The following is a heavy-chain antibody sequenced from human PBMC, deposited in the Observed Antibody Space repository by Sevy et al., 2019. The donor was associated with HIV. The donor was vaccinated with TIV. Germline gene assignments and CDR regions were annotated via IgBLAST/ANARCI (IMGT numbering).Heavy chain of an antibody. V-gene: IGHV3-33*01. J-gene: IGHJ4*02. CDR1: GFTFSSYG. CDR2: IWYDGSNK. CDR3: AMNYYDSSGSSFFFDY. Sequence: GGFLRLSCAASGFTFSSYGMHWVRQAPGKGLEWLAVIWYDGSNKYYADSVKGRFTISRDNSKNMLYLQMNSLRAEDTAVYPSAMNYYDSSGSSFFFDYWGQGTLVTVSS. D-gene: IGHD3-22*01.